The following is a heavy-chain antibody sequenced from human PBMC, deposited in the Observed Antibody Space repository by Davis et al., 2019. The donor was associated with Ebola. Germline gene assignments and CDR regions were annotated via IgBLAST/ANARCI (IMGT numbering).Heavy chain of an antibody. Sequence: GESLKISCKGSGYSFTSYWIGWVRQMPGKGLEWMGIIYPGDSDTRYSPSFQGQVTISADKSISTAYLQWSSLKASDTAMYYCARRGTKSSSWQLPSFSDYWGQGTLVTVSS. D-gene: IGHD6-13*01. J-gene: IGHJ4*02. CDR2: IYPGDSDT. V-gene: IGHV5-51*01. CDR3: ARRGTKSSSWQLPSFSDY. CDR1: GYSFTSYW.